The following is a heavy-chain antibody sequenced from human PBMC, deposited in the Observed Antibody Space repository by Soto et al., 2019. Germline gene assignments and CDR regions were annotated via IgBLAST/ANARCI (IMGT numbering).Heavy chain of an antibody. CDR1: GFTFSSYA. CDR2: ISGSGGST. J-gene: IGHJ4*02. Sequence: EVQLLESGGGLVQPGGSLRLSCAASGFTFSSYAMSWVRQAPGKGLEWVSAISGSGGSTYYADSVKGRFTSSRDNSKNTLYRQMNSLRAEDTAVYYWAKDRGGPWGVLVYFDYVGQGTLVTFSS. D-gene: IGHD3-16*02. V-gene: IGHV3-23*01. CDR3: AKDRGGPWGVLVYFDY.